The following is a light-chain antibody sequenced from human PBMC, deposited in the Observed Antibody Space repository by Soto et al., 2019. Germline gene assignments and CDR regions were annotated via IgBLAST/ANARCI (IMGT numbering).Light chain of an antibody. J-gene: IGKJ3*01. CDR3: QPHETSPPT. V-gene: IGKV3-20*01. Sequence: ELVLTQSPGTLSLSPGESGILSCRTSQTVNSPYLDWYQQKPGQAPRLLISGASTRDTGIPDRFSGSGSGTEFTLTISRLESEDFAVYYCQPHETSPPTFGPGTKVDVK. CDR1: QTVNSPY. CDR2: GAS.